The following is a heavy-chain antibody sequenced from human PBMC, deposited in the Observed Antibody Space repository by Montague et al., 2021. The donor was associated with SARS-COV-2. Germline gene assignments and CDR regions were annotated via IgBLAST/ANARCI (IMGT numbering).Heavy chain of an antibody. V-gene: IGHV4-38-2*02. CDR1: GGSISSGSY. D-gene: IGHD4/OR15-4a*01. CDR2: SDDSGIT. J-gene: IGHJ4*02. Sequence: SETLSLTCTVSGGSISSGSYWGWIRQPPGKGLEWIGTSDDSGITYYSPSRKSRVTISLDTSKNQFSLNLDSVTASDTAMYYCARVISAVAGANFYFDYWGQGTLVTVSS. CDR3: ARVISAVAGANFYFDY.